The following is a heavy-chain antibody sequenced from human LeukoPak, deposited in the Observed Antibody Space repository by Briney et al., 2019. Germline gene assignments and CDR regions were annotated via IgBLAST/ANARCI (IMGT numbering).Heavy chain of an antibody. D-gene: IGHD6-19*01. V-gene: IGHV3-21*01. CDR3: ARATIAVAGTGPDAFDI. CDR1: GFTFSSYS. CDR2: ISSSSSYI. Sequence: GGSLRLSCAASGFTFSSYSMNWVRQAPGKGLEWVSSISSSSSYIYYADSVKGRFTISRDNAKNSLYLQMNSLRAEDTAVYYCARATIAVAGTGPDAFDIWGQGTMVTVSS. J-gene: IGHJ3*02.